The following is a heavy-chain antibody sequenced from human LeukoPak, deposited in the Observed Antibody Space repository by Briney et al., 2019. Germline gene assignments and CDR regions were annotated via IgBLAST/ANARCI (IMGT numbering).Heavy chain of an antibody. CDR2: IIPIFGTA. D-gene: IGHD3-22*01. CDR1: GGTFSSYA. V-gene: IGHV1-69*06. Sequence: ASVKVSCKASGGTFSSYAISWVRQAPGQGLEWMGGIIPIFGTANYAQKFQGRVTITADKSTSTAYMELSSLRSEDAAVYYCAKDFVLGYYDLNLDYWGQGTLVTVSS. CDR3: AKDFVLGYYDLNLDY. J-gene: IGHJ4*02.